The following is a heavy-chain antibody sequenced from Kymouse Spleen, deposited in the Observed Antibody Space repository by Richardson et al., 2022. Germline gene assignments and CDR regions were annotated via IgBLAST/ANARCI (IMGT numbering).Heavy chain of an antibody. V-gene: IGHV4-34*01. D-gene: IGHD3-3*01. Sequence: QVQLQQWGAGLLKPSETLSLTCAVYGGSFSGYYWSWIRQPPGKGLEWIGEINHSGSTNYNPSLKSRVTISVDTSKNQFSLKLSSVTAADTAVYYCARGFFWSGHNWFDPWGQGTLVTVSS. CDR2: INHSGST. J-gene: IGHJ5*02. CDR1: GGSFSGYY. CDR3: ARGFFWSGHNWFDP.